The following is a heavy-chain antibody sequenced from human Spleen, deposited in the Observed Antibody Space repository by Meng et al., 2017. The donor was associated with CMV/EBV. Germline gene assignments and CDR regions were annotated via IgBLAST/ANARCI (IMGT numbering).Heavy chain of an antibody. Sequence: GGSLRLSCAASGFTFSSYSVNWVRQAPGKGLEWVSVIYAGGSTYYADSVKGRFTISRDNSKNTVYLQMNSLRAEDTAVFYCARGVDTAPLGMDIWGQGTTVTVSS. CDR1: GFTFSSYS. D-gene: IGHD5-18*01. CDR3: ARGVDTAPLGMDI. J-gene: IGHJ6*02. V-gene: IGHV3-53*01. CDR2: IYAGGST.